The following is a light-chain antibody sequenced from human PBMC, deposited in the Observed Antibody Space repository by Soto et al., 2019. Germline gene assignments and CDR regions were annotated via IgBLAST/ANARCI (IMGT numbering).Light chain of an antibody. V-gene: IGLV1-44*01. J-gene: IGLJ3*02. CDR1: TSNIGDNT. CDR3: STWDDSLNAWV. CDR2: NND. Sequence: QSVLTQPPSASETPGQRVAISCSGSTSNIGDNTVHWYQQLPGTAPKLLIYNNDRRPSGVPDRFSGSKSGTSASLAISGLQSEDEADYFCSTWDDSLNAWVFGGGTKLTVL.